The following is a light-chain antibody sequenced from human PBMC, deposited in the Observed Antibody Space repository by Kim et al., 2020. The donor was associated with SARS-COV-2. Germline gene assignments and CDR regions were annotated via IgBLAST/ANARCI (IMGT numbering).Light chain of an antibody. Sequence: ASVGDRVTITSPASQSISTYLNWHQQKPGGAPKVLIYAASSLQGGVPSRFSGSGSGTDFTLTISSLQPEDFATYYCQQTSSIPGTFGQGTRLEIK. CDR3: QQTSSIPGT. V-gene: IGKV1-39*01. J-gene: IGKJ5*01. CDR1: QSISTY. CDR2: AAS.